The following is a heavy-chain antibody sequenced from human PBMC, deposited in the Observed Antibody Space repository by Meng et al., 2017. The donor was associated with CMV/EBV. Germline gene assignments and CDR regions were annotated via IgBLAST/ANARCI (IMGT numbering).Heavy chain of an antibody. D-gene: IGHD3-22*01. CDR2: INWNGGST. Sequence: SGFTFDDYGMRWVRQAPGKGLEWVSGINWNGGSTGYAGSVKGRFTISRDNAKNSLYLQMNSLRAEDTALYYCARPHGFYYDSSGYYYWGQGTLVTVSS. CDR1: GFTFDDYG. CDR3: ARPHGFYYDSSGYYY. J-gene: IGHJ4*02. V-gene: IGHV3-20*03.